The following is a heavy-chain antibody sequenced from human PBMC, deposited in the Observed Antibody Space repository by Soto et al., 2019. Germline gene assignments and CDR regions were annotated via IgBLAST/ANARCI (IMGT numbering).Heavy chain of an antibody. V-gene: IGHV3-23*01. Sequence: GGSLRLSCAASGFTFSSYAMSWVRQAPGKGLEWVSAISGSGGSTYYADSVKGRFTISRDNSKNTLYLQMNSLRAEDTAVYYCAKDQGYCSGGSCPYYYYGMDVWGQGTTVTVSS. CDR3: AKDQGYCSGGSCPYYYYGMDV. CDR2: ISGSGGST. CDR1: GFTFSSYA. J-gene: IGHJ6*02. D-gene: IGHD2-15*01.